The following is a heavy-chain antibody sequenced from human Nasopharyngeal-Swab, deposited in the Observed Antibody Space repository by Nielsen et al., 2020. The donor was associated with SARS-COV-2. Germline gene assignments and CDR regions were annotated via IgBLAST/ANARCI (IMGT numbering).Heavy chain of an antibody. D-gene: IGHD1-1*01. CDR1: GYSFNNHA. J-gene: IGHJ4*02. V-gene: IGHV7-4-1*02. CDR2: INTNTGNP. Sequence: ASVKVSCKASGYSFNNHAINWVRQAPGQGLEWMGWINTNTGNPTYAQGFAGRFVFSLDPSVSTAYLQISSLKADDTAVYYCARENQEYANIWIDYWGQGTQVTVSS. CDR3: ARENQEYANIWIDY.